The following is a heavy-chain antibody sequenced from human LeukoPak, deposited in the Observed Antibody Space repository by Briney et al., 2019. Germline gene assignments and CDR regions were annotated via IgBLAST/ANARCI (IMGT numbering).Heavy chain of an antibody. CDR2: ISSNGGST. Sequence: GGSLRLSCAASGFTFSSYAMHWVRQAPGKGLEYVSAISSNGGSTYYANSVKGRFAISRDNSKNTLYLQMGSLRAEDMAVYYCALSTGYSSSLGAFDIWGQGTMVTVSS. V-gene: IGHV3-64*01. CDR3: ALSTGYSSSLGAFDI. CDR1: GFTFSSYA. J-gene: IGHJ3*02. D-gene: IGHD6-13*01.